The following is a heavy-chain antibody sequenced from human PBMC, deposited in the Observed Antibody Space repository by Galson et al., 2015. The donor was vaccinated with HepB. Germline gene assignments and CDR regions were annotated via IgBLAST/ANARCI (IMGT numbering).Heavy chain of an antibody. V-gene: IGHV3-74*01. CDR2: INDDGSST. CDR3: ARYWDGLD. J-gene: IGHJ4*02. Sequence: SLRLSCAASGFIFSKYWMYWVRQAPGKGLVWVSRINDDGSSTSYADSVKGRFTISRDNAKNTLYLQMNSLRAEDTAVYYCARYWDGLDWGQGTLVTVSS. D-gene: IGHD1-1*01. CDR1: GFIFSKYW.